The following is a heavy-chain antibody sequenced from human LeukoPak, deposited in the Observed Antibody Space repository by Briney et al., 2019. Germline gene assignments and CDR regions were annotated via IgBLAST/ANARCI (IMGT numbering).Heavy chain of an antibody. J-gene: IGHJ6*02. D-gene: IGHD2-2*01. CDR1: GGSISGTSYH. V-gene: IGHV4-39*01. CDR2: IFYSGST. Sequence: SETLSLTCTVSGGSISGTSYHWGWIRQPPGKGLEWIGSIFYSGSTYYNPSLKSRVTISVDTSKNLFSLKLNSVTAADTAVYYCARVPGVYYYYGMDVWGQGTTVTVSS. CDR3: ARVPGVYYYYGMDV.